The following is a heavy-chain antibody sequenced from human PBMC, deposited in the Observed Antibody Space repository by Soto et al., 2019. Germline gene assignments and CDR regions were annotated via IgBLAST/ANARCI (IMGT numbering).Heavy chain of an antibody. D-gene: IGHD2-15*01. J-gene: IGHJ4*02. CDR3: ARVKLAGRGGXDY. V-gene: IGHV4-38-2*01. CDR1: GYSISLGYY. CDR2: IYHSGNT. Sequence: SETLSLTCAVSGYSISLGYYWGWIRQPPGKGLEWIGSIYHSGNTYYNPSLKSRVSISLDTSKNHFSLELTSVTAADTAVYYCARVKLAGRGGXDYWGLGTLVTVS.